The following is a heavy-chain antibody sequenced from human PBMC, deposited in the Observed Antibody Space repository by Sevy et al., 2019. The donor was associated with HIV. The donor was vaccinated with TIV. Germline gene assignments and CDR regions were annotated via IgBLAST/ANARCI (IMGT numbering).Heavy chain of an antibody. CDR1: GGSISSYY. Sequence: SETLSLTCTVSGGSISSYYWSWIRQPPGKGLEGIGYIYYSGSTNYNPSLKSRVTISVDTSKNQFSLKLSSVTAADTAVYYCARVFPSHIVVVTAMYWDFDLWGRGTLVTVSS. D-gene: IGHD2-21*02. CDR3: ARVFPSHIVVVTAMYWDFDL. J-gene: IGHJ2*01. CDR2: IYYSGST. V-gene: IGHV4-59*13.